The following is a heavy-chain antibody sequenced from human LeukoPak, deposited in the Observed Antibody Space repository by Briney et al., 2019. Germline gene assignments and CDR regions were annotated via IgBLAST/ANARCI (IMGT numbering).Heavy chain of an antibody. CDR3: ARENWGALDY. CDR2: INTDGSST. V-gene: IGHV3-74*01. J-gene: IGHJ4*02. Sequence: GGSLRLSCVASGFTFTTYRMHWVRQAPGKGLVWVSLINTDGSSTSYADPVKGRFTVSRDNSKNTLYLQMDSLRAEDTAVYYCARENWGALDYWAQGDLVTVSS. CDR1: GFTFTTYR. D-gene: IGHD1-26*01.